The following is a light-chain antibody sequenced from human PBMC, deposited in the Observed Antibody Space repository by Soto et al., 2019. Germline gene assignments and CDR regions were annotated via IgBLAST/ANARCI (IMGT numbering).Light chain of an antibody. CDR2: APQ. V-gene: IGKV1-9*01. CDR3: QQLNSYPLT. J-gene: IGKJ3*01. CDR1: QGISSS. Sequence: IQLTQSPSSLSAFVGXRVXITCRDSQGISSSLAWYKKKTGKEHKIPIHAPQTLKSGVPSRLSGSGSATDFTLNISSLQPEDYATYYCQQLNSYPLTIGPGTKVDIK.